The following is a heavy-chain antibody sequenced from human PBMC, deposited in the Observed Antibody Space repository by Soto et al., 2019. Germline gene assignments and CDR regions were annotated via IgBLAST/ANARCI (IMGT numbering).Heavy chain of an antibody. J-gene: IGHJ6*02. CDR1: GGTFSSYA. CDR2: IIPIFGTA. Sequence: GASVKVSCKASGGTFSSYAISWMRQAPGQGLEWMGGIIPIFGTANYAQKFQGRVTITADESTSTAYMELSSLRSEDTAVYYCARNRGNKRLGYYYYGMDVWGQGTTVTVSS. V-gene: IGHV1-69*13. D-gene: IGHD3-10*01. CDR3: ARNRGNKRLGYYYYGMDV.